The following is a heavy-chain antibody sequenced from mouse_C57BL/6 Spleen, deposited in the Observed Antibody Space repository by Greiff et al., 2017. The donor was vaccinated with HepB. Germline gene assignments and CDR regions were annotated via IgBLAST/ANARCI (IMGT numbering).Heavy chain of an antibody. V-gene: IGHV1-64*01. CDR2: IHPNSCST. J-gene: IGHJ3*01. CDR3: ARELPFAY. Sequence: QVQLQQSGAELVKPGASVKLSCKASGYTFTSYWMHWVKQSPGQGLEWIGMIHPNSCSTNYNEKFKSKATLTVDKSSSTAYMQLSSLTSEDSAVYYCARELPFAYWGQGTLVTVSA. CDR1: GYTFTSYW.